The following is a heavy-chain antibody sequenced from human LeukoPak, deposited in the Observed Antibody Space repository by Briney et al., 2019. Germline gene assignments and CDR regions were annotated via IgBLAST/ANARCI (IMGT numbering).Heavy chain of an antibody. CDR2: IYYSGST. CDR3: ARGRRFLY. CDR1: GGSISSYY. Sequence: PSETLSLTCTVSGGSISSYYWSWIRQPPGKGLEWIGYIYYSGSTNYNPSLKSRVTISVDTSKNQFSLKLSSVTAADTAVYYCARGRRFLYWGQGTLVTVSS. J-gene: IGHJ4*02. D-gene: IGHD2/OR15-2a*01. V-gene: IGHV4-59*12.